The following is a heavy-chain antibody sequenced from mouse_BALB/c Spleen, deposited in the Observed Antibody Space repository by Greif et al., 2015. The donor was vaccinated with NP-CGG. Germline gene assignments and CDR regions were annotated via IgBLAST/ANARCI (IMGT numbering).Heavy chain of an antibody. CDR3: ARPGGYYTRYFDV. CDR2: IYPGDGDT. CDR1: GYAFSSYW. D-gene: IGHD2-3*01. Sequence: VQLQQSGAELVRPGSSVKISCKASGYAFSSYWMNWVKQRPGQGLEWIGQIYPGDGDTNYNGKFKGKATLTADKSSSTAYMQLSSLTSEDSAVYFCARPGGYYTRYFDVWGAGTTVTVSS. J-gene: IGHJ1*01. V-gene: IGHV1-80*01.